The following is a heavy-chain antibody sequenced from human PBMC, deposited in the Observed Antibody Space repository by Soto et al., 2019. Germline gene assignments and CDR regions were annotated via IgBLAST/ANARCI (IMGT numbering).Heavy chain of an antibody. V-gene: IGHV4-39*01. CDR1: GGSTNSRSDY. CDR3: ARQPRGPGYGERGLYFDY. D-gene: IGHD3-16*01. Sequence: SETLSLTCTVSGGSTNSRSDYWGWIRQPPGKGLEWIGSVYYSGSTYDNPSLQSRVTISVDTSRNQFSLKLISVTAADTAVYFCARQPRGPGYGERGLYFDYWGQGTLVTVSS. CDR2: VYYSGST. J-gene: IGHJ4*02.